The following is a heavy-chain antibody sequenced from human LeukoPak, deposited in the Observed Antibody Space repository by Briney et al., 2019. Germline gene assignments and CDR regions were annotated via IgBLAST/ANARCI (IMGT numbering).Heavy chain of an antibody. Sequence: PSETLSLTCTVSGGSISSGSYYWSWIRQPAGKGLEWIGRIYTSGSTNYNPSLKSRVTISVDTSKNQFSLKLSSVTAADTAVYYCARDLPVSGSHNPDAFDIWGQGTMVTVSS. CDR2: IYTSGST. D-gene: IGHD5-12*01. CDR3: ARDLPVSGSHNPDAFDI. V-gene: IGHV4-61*02. J-gene: IGHJ3*02. CDR1: GGSISSGSYY.